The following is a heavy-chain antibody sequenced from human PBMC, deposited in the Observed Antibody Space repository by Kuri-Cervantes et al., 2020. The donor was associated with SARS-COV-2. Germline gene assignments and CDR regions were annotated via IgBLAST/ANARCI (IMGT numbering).Heavy chain of an antibody. V-gene: IGHV4-39*07. CDR2: INYSGSA. Sequence: GSLRLSCTVSGGSISSYYWGWIRQPPGKGLEWIGSINYSGSAYYNPSLKSRLSTSVDTSKNQFSLKLSSVTAADTAVYYCARGVRRGTMVRGVIITSSLWFDPWGQGTLVTVSS. J-gene: IGHJ5*02. D-gene: IGHD3-10*01. CDR3: ARGVRRGTMVRGVIITSSLWFDP. CDR1: GGSISSYY.